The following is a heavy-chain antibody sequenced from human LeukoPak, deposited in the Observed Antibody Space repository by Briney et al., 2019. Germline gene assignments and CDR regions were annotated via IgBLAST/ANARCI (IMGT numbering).Heavy chain of an antibody. V-gene: IGHV4-34*01. D-gene: IGHD6-19*01. J-gene: IGHJ4*02. CDR3: ARVPGYSSGWYFDY. CDR2: INHSGST. CDR1: GGSFSGYY. Sequence: SETLSLICALYGGSFSGYYWSWIRQPPGKGLEWIGEINHSGSTNYNPSLKSRVTISVDTSKNQFSLKLSSVTAADTAVYYCARVPGYSSGWYFDYWGQGTLVTVSS.